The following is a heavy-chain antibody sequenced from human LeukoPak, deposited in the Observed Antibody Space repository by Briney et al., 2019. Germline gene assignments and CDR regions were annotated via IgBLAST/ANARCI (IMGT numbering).Heavy chain of an antibody. J-gene: IGHJ6*03. CDR2: ISSSGSTI. CDR1: GFTFSDYY. D-gene: IGHD2-2*01. V-gene: IGHV3-11*01. Sequence: PGGSLRLSCAASGFTFSDYYMSWIRQAPGKGLEWVSYISSSGSTIYYADSVKGRFTISRDNAKNSLYLQMNSLRAEDTAVYYCARGGIGYCSSTSCQHMDVWGKGTTVTVSS. CDR3: ARGGIGYCSSTSCQHMDV.